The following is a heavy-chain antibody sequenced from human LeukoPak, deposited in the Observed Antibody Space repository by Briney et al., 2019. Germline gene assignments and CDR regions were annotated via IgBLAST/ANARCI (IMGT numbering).Heavy chain of an antibody. CDR1: GGSISSYY. CDR2: IYTSGST. J-gene: IGHJ4*02. D-gene: IGHD1-26*01. V-gene: IGHV4-4*07. CDR3: AREEWELPPAYFDY. Sequence: SETLSLTCTVSGGSISSYYWSWIRQPAGKGLEWIGRIYTSGSTNYNPSLKSRVTMSVDTSKNQFSLKLSSVTAADTAVYYCAREEWELPPAYFDYWGQGTLVTVSS.